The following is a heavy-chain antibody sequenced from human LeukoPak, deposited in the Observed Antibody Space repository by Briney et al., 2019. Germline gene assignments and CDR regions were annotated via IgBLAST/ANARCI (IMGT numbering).Heavy chain of an antibody. CDR3: ARRAVAASCYFDY. Sequence: GESLKISCKGSGYSFTSYWIGWVRQMPGKGLEWMGIIYPGDSDTRYSPSFQGQVTISADKPISTAYLQWSSLKASDTAMYYCARRAVAASCYFDYWGQGTLVTVSS. J-gene: IGHJ4*02. CDR1: GYSFTSYW. CDR2: IYPGDSDT. V-gene: IGHV5-51*04. D-gene: IGHD6-19*01.